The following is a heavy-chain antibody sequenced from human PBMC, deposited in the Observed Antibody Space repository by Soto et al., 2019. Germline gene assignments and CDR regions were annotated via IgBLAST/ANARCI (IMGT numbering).Heavy chain of an antibody. J-gene: IGHJ4*02. CDR3: ARDSYVLRFLEWLPSPDY. CDR2: ISSSSSYI. Sequence: EVQLVESGGGLVKPGGSLRLSCAASGFTFSSYSMNWVRQAPGKGLEWVSSISSSSSYIYYADSVKGRFTISRDNAKNSLYFQMNSMRAEDTAVYYCARDSYVLRFLEWLPSPDYWGQGTLVTVSS. V-gene: IGHV3-21*01. D-gene: IGHD3-3*01. CDR1: GFTFSSYS.